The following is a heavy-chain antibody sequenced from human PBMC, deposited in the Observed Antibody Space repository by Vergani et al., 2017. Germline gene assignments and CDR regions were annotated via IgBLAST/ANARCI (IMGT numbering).Heavy chain of an antibody. D-gene: IGHD4-17*01. Sequence: QVQLEESGGGVVQPGRSLRLSCAGSGFTLSSYGMHWVRQAPGKGLEWVAVISYDGSNKYYADSVKGRFTISRDNSKNTLYLQMNSLRAEDTAVYYCAKEGADYGDYVVDYWGQGTLVTVSS. J-gene: IGHJ4*02. CDR3: AKEGADYGDYVVDY. CDR1: GFTLSSYG. CDR2: ISYDGSNK. V-gene: IGHV3-30*18.